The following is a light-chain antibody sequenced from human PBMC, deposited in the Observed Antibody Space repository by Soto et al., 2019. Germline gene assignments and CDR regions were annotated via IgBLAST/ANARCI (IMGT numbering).Light chain of an antibody. J-gene: IGLJ1*01. CDR1: SSDVVGYNY. CDR2: DVS. V-gene: IGLV2-14*01. CDR3: CSYTTSNTRQIV. Sequence: QSALTQPAYVSGSPGQSITISCTGTSSDVVGYNYVSWSQQQPGKAPKFMIYDVSNRPSGVSNRFSGSKSGNTASLTISGLQAEDEADYYCCSYTTSNTRQIVFGTGTKVTVL.